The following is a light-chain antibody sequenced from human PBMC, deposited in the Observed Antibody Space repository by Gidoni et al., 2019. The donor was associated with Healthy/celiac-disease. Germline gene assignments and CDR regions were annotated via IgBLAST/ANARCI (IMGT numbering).Light chain of an antibody. CDR2: GKN. J-gene: IGLJ1*01. Sequence: SSELTQDPAVSVAVGQTARSTGQGDRLRSCYASWSQPKQAQAPGLVIYGKNNRPSGIPDRFSGSSSGDTASLTITGAQVEDEADYYCNARDSSCNHLYVFGSWTKVTVL. V-gene: IGLV3-19*01. CDR1: RLRSCY. CDR3: NARDSSCNHLYV.